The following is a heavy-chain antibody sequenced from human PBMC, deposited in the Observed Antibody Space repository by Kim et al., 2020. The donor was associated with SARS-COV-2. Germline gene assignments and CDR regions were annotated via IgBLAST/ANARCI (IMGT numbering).Heavy chain of an antibody. Sequence: YAPAMQRRFLLPSDNAKNSLYLQMNSMIAEDTAVYYCARASSSGWAYFDYWGQGTLVTVSS. V-gene: IGHV3-11*04. J-gene: IGHJ4*02. CDR3: ARASSSGWAYFDY. D-gene: IGHD6-19*01.